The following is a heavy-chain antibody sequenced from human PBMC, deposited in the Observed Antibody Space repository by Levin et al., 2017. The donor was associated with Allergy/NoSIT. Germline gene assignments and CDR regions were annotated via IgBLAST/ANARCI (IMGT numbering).Heavy chain of an antibody. CDR2: ISSNGGST. D-gene: IGHD3-9*01. CDR3: VKQYYDILTGSGAFDY. V-gene: IGHV3-64D*08. J-gene: IGHJ4*02. Sequence: GESLKISCSASGFTFSSYAMHWVRQAPGKGLEYISVISSNGGSTYYADSVKGRFTISRDNFKSILYLRMNSLRPEDTAVYYCVKQYYDILTGSGAFDYWGQGTLVTVSS. CDR1: GFTFSSYA.